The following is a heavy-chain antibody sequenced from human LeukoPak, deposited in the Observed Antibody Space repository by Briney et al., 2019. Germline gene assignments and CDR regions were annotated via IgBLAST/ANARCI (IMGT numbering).Heavy chain of an antibody. D-gene: IGHD7-27*01. CDR2: IIPIFGTA. Sequence: ASVKVSCTASGGTFSSYAISWVRQAPGQGLEWMGGIIPIFGTANYAQKFQGRVTITADESTSTAYMELSSLRSEDTAVYYCARVQSLGIFVGGYFDYWGQGTLVTVSS. CDR1: GGTFSSYA. V-gene: IGHV1-69*13. CDR3: ARVQSLGIFVGGYFDY. J-gene: IGHJ4*02.